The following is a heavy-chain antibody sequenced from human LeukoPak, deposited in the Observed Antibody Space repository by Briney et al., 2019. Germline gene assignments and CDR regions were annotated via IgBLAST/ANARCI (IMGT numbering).Heavy chain of an antibody. CDR2: IYSGGST. J-gene: IGHJ4*02. V-gene: IGHV3-53*01. Sequence: PGGSLRLSCAASGVNLSNNYISCVRQARGKGLEWVSVIYSGGSTKYADSVKARFTISRDNSKNTVYLQMNSLRADDTAVYYCARATLDNWGQGTLVTVSS. CDR3: ARATLDN. CDR1: GVNLSNNY.